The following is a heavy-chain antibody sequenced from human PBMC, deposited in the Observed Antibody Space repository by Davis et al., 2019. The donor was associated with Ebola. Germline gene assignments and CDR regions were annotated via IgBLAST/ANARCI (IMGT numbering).Heavy chain of an antibody. CDR2: INPNSGGT. CDR3: ARRYYDFWSMGYGMDV. Sequence: ASVKVSCKASGYTFTGYYMHWVRQAPGQGLEWMGWINPNSGGTNYAQKFQGRVTITADESTSTAYMELSSLRSEDTAVYYCARRYYDFWSMGYGMDVWGQGTTVTVSS. CDR1: GYTFTGYY. V-gene: IGHV1-2*02. D-gene: IGHD3-3*01. J-gene: IGHJ6*02.